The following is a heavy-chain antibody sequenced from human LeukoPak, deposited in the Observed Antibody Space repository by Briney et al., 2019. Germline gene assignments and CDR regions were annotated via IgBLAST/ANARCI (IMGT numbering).Heavy chain of an antibody. J-gene: IGHJ6*02. D-gene: IGHD5-18*01. Sequence: PSETLSLTCTVSGGSISSSSYYWGWIRQPPGKGLEWIGSIYYSGSTYYNPSLKSRVTISVDTSKNQFSLKLSSVTAADTAVYYCARQGPFEPPGIQLWSYYYYYYGMDVWGQGTTVTVSS. CDR3: ARQGPFEPPGIQLWSYYYYYYGMDV. CDR2: IYYSGST. CDR1: GGSISSSSYY. V-gene: IGHV4-39*01.